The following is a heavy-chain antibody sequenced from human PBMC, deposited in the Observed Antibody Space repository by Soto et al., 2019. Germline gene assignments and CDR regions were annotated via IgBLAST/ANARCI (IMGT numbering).Heavy chain of an antibody. CDR2: IYYSGST. CDR1: GGSITSSSYY. J-gene: IGHJ5*02. Sequence: QLHLRESGPGLVKPSETLSLTCTVSGGSITSSSYYWGWIRQPPGKGLEWIGSIYYSGSTYYNPSPKSRLTFXVDTPKHQFSLKLSSVTAADTAVYYYATQEVGGSYVYTFDPWGQGTLVTVSS. D-gene: IGHD1-26*01. V-gene: IGHV4-39*01. CDR3: ATQEVGGSYVYTFDP.